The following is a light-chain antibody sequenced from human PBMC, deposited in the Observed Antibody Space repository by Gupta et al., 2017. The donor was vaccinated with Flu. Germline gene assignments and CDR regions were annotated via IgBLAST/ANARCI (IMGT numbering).Light chain of an antibody. CDR1: QSINSY. J-gene: IGKJ4*01. CDR3: QQLSGDTIT. V-gene: IGKV1-5*01. Sequence: PSTLSSSAGARVTISCRASQSINSYMAWYQQKPGKAPSLMIYDASSLASGIPARFSGSGSGTEFTLTISRIEPDDSATYYCQQLSGDTITFGVGTNVDIK. CDR2: DAS.